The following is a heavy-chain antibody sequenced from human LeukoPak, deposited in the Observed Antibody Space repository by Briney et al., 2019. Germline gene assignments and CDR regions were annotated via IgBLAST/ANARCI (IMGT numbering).Heavy chain of an antibody. J-gene: IGHJ4*02. Sequence: PGGSLRLSCAASGFTFSSYSMNWVRQAPGKGLEWVSYISSSSTIYYADSVKGRFTISRDNAKNSLYLQMNSLRAEDTAVYYCARAYYDSSGYPWGNYFDYWGQGTLVTVSS. CDR2: ISSSSTI. CDR3: ARAYYDSSGYPWGNYFDY. CDR1: GFTFSSYS. D-gene: IGHD3-22*01. V-gene: IGHV3-48*01.